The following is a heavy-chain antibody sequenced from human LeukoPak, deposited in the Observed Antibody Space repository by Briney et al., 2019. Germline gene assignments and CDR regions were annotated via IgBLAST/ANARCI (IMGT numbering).Heavy chain of an antibody. CDR2: INTNTGNP. J-gene: IGHJ6*03. D-gene: IGHD6-19*01. V-gene: IGHV7-4-1*02. CDR3: ARDPRPGYSSGWYSGGSYYYYMDV. Sequence: ASVKVSCKASGYTFTSYAMNWVRQAPGQGLEWMGWINTNTGNPTYAQGFTGRFVFSLDTSVSTAYLQISSLKAEDTAVYYCARDPRPGYSSGWYSGGSYYYYMDVWGKGTTVTVSS. CDR1: GYTFTSYA.